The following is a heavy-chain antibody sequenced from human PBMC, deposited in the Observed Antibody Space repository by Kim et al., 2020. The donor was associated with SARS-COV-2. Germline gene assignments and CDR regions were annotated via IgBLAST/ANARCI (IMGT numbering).Heavy chain of an antibody. V-gene: IGHV3-48*04. CDR1: GFTFSSYS. Sequence: GGSLRLFCAASGFTFSSYSMTWVRQAPGKGLEWVSYINGNSAIIHYADFVKGRFPISSDNAKNSLFLQMNSLRADDTAVYYCVRAGHYDTSGYLRDFDYWGQGTMVTVSS. J-gene: IGHJ4*02. CDR3: VRAGHYDTSGYLRDFDY. CDR2: INGNSAII. D-gene: IGHD3-22*01.